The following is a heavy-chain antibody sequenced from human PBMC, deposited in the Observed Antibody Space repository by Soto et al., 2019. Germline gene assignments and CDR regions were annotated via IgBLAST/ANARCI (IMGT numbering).Heavy chain of an antibody. CDR1: GCSISSYY. Sequence: PSETLSLTCTVSGCSISSYYWSWVRQPPGKGLEWIGYIYYSGSTNYNPSLKSRVTISVDTSKNQFSLKLSSVTAADTAVYYCARGLKPHPDFWSGYFYYYYMDVWGKGTTVTVSS. J-gene: IGHJ6*03. D-gene: IGHD3-3*01. CDR3: ARGLKPHPDFWSGYFYYYYMDV. CDR2: IYYSGST. V-gene: IGHV4-59*01.